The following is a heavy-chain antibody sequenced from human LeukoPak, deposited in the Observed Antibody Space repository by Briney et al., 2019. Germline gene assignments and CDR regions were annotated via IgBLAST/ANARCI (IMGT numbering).Heavy chain of an antibody. CDR3: ARGYDYVWGTSDY. Sequence: PAASVKVSCKASGGNFNSYAISWVRQAPGQGLEWMGRIIPILAIANYAQKLQGRVTMTTDTSTSTAYMELRSLRSDDTAVYYCARGYDYVWGTSDYWGQGTLVTVSS. V-gene: IGHV1-69*04. J-gene: IGHJ4*02. D-gene: IGHD3-16*01. CDR2: IIPILAIA. CDR1: GGNFNSYA.